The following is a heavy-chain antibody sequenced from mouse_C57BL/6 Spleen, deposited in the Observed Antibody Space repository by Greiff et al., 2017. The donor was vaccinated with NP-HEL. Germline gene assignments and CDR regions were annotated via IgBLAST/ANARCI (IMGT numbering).Heavy chain of an antibody. J-gene: IGHJ2*01. CDR2: IRNKANGYTT. CDR3: ASCTIYAALDSFAY. D-gene: IGHD1-1*01. Sequence: EVQLMESGGGLVQPGGSLSLSCAASGFTFTDYYMSWVRQTPGKALEWLGIIRNKANGYTTESRSSVKGRITISRDNYQTILYLQMNPLRAQDSATYAGASCTIYAALDSFAYWGQGTPLTVSS. V-gene: IGHV7-3*01. CDR1: GFTFTDYY.